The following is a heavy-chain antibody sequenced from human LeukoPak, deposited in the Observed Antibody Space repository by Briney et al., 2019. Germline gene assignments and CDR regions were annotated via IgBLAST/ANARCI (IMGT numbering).Heavy chain of an antibody. CDR1: EYTFTSYY. Sequence: GASVKVSCKASEYTFTSYYMHWVRQAPGQGLEWMGIINPSGGSTSYAQKFQGRVTMTRDTSTSTVYMELSSLRSEDTAVYYCARDGGIYDSSGYYSLWGQGTLVTVSS. D-gene: IGHD3-22*01. J-gene: IGHJ4*02. CDR2: INPSGGST. V-gene: IGHV1-46*01. CDR3: ARDGGIYDSSGYYSL.